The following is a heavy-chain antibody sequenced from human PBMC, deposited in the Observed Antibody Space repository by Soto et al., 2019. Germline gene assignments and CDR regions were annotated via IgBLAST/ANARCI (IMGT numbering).Heavy chain of an antibody. D-gene: IGHD5-18*01. CDR3: ARDVDTTSHLNWFDT. CDR2: IWYHATTK. Sequence: GGSLRLSCKVSGFSLSRYGMHWVRQAPGKGLEWVAVIWYHATTKNYAASVKGRFTISRDISKNTVYLQMDSLEVEDTAVYYCARDVDTTSHLNWFDTWGQGVMVTVSS. CDR1: GFSLSRYG. J-gene: IGHJ5*02. V-gene: IGHV3-33*01.